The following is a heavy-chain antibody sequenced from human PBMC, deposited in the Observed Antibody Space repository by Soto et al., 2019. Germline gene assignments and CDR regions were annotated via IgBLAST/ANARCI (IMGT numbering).Heavy chain of an antibody. V-gene: IGHV1-18*01. CDR3: ARSLSDYITHFDY. Sequence: QVQLVQSGAEVKKPGASVKVSCKASGYTFTSYGISWVRQAPGQGLEWMGWISAYNGNTNYAQKLQGRVTMTTDTPTSTAYRKLRSLRSDDTAVYYCARSLSDYITHFDYWGQVTLVTVSS. J-gene: IGHJ4*02. CDR1: GYTFTSYG. D-gene: IGHD3-10*01. CDR2: ISAYNGNT.